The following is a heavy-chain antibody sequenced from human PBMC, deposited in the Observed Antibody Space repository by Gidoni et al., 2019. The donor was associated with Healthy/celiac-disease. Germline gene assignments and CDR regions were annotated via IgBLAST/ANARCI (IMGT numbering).Heavy chain of an antibody. J-gene: IGHJ6*02. CDR2: ISSSSSYI. D-gene: IGHD3-3*01. Sequence: EVQLVESGGGLVKPGGSLRLSCAASGFTFSSYSMNWVRQAPGKGLEWVSSISSSSSYIYYADSVKGRFTISRDNAKNSLYLQMNSLRAEGTAVYYCAREITHTYDFWNYYYYGMDVWGQGTTVTVSS. CDR3: AREITHTYDFWNYYYYGMDV. CDR1: GFTFSSYS. V-gene: IGHV3-21*01.